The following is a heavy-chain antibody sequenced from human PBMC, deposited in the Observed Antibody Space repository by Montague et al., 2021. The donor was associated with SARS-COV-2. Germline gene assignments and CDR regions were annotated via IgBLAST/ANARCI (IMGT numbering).Heavy chain of an antibody. CDR1: GASVSSINW. Sequence: SETLSLTCAVSGASVSSINWCSWVSQPPPRGLVWFVEINHTSIITFNHSLSSRGLITLDSSKNQFSLTLHSLAAADTATYYCASQRVFQQLYSWGQGTLVTVSS. CDR3: ASQRVFQQLYS. V-gene: IGHV4-4*02. CDR2: INHTSII. D-gene: IGHD6-13*01. J-gene: IGHJ4*02.